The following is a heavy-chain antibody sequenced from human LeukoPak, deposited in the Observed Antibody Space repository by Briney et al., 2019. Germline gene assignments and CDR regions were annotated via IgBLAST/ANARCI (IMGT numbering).Heavy chain of an antibody. CDR1: GYTFTSYD. J-gene: IGHJ4*02. CDR3: ARAPLGPYYENSGTTFDY. D-gene: IGHD3-22*01. CDR2: MNPNTGNT. V-gene: IGHV1-8*02. Sequence: GASVKVSCKASGYTFTSYDVNWVRQATGQGLEWMGWMNPNTGNTDFAQKFQGRVTMTRDTSTGTAFMELSRLTSEDTAVYYCARAPLGPYYENSGTTFDYWGQGALVTVSS.